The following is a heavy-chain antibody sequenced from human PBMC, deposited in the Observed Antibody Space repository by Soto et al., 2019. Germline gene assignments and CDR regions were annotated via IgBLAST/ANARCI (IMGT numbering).Heavy chain of an antibody. V-gene: IGHV3-33*01. D-gene: IGHD6-13*01. J-gene: IGHJ6*02. Sequence: GGSVRLSCAASGFTFSSYGMHWVRQAPGKGLEWVAVIWYDGSNKYYADSVKGRFTISRDNSKNTLYLQMNSLRAEDTAVYYCARDFWYRLGFAIRYYYYYGMDVWGQGTTVTVSS. CDR2: IWYDGSNK. CDR3: ARDFWYRLGFAIRYYYYYGMDV. CDR1: GFTFSSYG.